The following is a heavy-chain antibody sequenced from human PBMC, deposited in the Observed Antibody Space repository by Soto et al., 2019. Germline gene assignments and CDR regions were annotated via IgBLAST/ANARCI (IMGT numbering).Heavy chain of an antibody. CDR3: ARMTGSAVAGTLPVDY. CDR1: VDSVSSNSAA. Sequence: SQTLSLTCAMSVDSVSSNSAAWNWIRQSPSRGLEWLGRTYYRSKWYNDYAVSVKSRITINPDTSKNQFSLQLNSVTPEDTAVYYCARMTGSAVAGTLPVDYWGQGTMVTVXS. CDR2: TYYRSKWYN. D-gene: IGHD6-19*01. J-gene: IGHJ4*02. V-gene: IGHV6-1*01.